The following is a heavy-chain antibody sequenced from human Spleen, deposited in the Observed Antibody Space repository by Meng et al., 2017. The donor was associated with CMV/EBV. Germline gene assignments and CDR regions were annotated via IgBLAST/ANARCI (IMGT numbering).Heavy chain of an antibody. Sequence: EVQVVECGGVVVQPGGSLRLSCSASGFTFDDYAMHWVRQAPGKGLEWVSLISWDGGSTYYADSVKGRFTISRDNSKNSLYLQMNSLRAEDTALYYCAKHWGGSSWYEIWFDPWGQGTLVTVSS. CDR2: ISWDGGST. V-gene: IGHV3-43D*04. CDR1: GFTFDDYA. CDR3: AKHWGGSSWYEIWFDP. D-gene: IGHD6-13*01. J-gene: IGHJ5*02.